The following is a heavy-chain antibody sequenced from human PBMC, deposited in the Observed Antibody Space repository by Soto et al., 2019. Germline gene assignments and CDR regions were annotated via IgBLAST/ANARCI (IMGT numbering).Heavy chain of an antibody. CDR1: GFTFRSYA. CDR2: ISRDGTNK. Sequence: QVQVVASGGGVVQPGRSLRLSCAASGFTFRSYAMHWVRQAPGKGLEWVAVISRDGTNKYYVDSLKGRFTISRDNSKDTVYLQMNSLREEDSAIFYCARSRSGAVADSFDFWGQGTLVTVSS. V-gene: IGHV3-30*03. D-gene: IGHD3-10*01. CDR3: ARSRSGAVADSFDF. J-gene: IGHJ4*02.